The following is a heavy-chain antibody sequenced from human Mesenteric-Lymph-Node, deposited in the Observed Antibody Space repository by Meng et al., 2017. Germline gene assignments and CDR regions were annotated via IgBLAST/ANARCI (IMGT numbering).Heavy chain of an antibody. D-gene: IGHD3-3*01. V-gene: IGHV3-30*04. J-gene: IGHJ3*02. CDR1: GGTFSSYA. CDR3: ARVAGLVSSHAFDI. CDR2: ISYDGSNK. Sequence: SCKASGGTFSSYAISWVRQAPGKGLEWVAVISYDGSNKYYADSVKGRFTISRDNSKNTLYLQMNSLRAEDTAVYYCARVAGLVSSHAFDIWGQGTRVT.